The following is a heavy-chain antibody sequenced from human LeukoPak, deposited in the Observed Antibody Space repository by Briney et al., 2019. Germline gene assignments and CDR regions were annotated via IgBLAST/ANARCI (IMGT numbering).Heavy chain of an antibody. J-gene: IGHJ5*02. D-gene: IGHD1-26*01. CDR2: IYTSGST. Sequence: PSETLSLTCAVYGGSFSGYYWSWIRQPPGKGLEWIGRIYTSGSTNYNPSLKSRVTMSVDTSKNQFSLKLSSVTAADTAVYYCATSGSYYGDWFDPWGQGTLVTVSS. CDR3: ATSGSYYGDWFDP. CDR1: GGSFSGYY. V-gene: IGHV4-59*10.